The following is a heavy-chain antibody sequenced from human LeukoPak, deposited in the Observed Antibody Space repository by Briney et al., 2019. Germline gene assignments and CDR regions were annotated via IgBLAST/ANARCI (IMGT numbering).Heavy chain of an antibody. V-gene: IGHV3-7*01. D-gene: IGHD6-13*01. CDR2: IKQDGSEK. J-gene: IGHJ4*01. CDR3: ARDSVGKKYSSINQ. Sequence: GGSLRLSCAASGFTFSSYWMSWVRQAPGKGLEWVANIKQDGSEKYYVDSVKGRFTISRDNAKNSLYLQMNSLRAEDTAVYYCARDSVGKKYSSINQWGHGTLVTVSS. CDR1: GFTFSSYW.